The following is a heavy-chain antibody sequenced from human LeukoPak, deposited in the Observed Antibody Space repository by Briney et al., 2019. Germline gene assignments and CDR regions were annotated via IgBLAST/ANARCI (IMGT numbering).Heavy chain of an antibody. V-gene: IGHV3-21*01. J-gene: IGHJ6*03. CDR3: ARDWGMVRGVMYYYYYMDV. D-gene: IGHD3-10*01. Sequence: GGSLRLSCAAAGFTFSSYSLNWVRQAPGKGLEWVSPISTSSTYIYYAYSVKGLFTISRDNAKNSLYLQMNSLRAEDTAVYYCARDWGMVRGVMYYYYYMDVWGKGTTVTISS. CDR2: ISTSSTYI. CDR1: GFTFSSYS.